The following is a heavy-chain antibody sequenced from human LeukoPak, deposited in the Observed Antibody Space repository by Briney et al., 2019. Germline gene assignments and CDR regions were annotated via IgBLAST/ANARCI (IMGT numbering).Heavy chain of an antibody. V-gene: IGHV3-53*01. CDR1: GFTDSTNY. Sequence: GGSLRLSCAASGFTDSTNYMSWVRQAPGKGLEWVSTLYSGGNRYYADSVRGRFTISRDDSRNTLFLQMNNLRVEDTAVYYCARESGDRPGLPGRWGQGTLVTASS. CDR3: ARESGDRPGLPGR. CDR2: LYSGGNR. D-gene: IGHD1-26*01. J-gene: IGHJ4*02.